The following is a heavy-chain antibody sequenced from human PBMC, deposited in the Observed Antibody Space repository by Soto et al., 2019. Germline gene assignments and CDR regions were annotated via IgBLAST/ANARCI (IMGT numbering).Heavy chain of an antibody. CDR1: GFTFSSYG. Sequence: GGSLRLSCAASGFTFSSYGMHWVRQAPGKGLEWVAVIWYDGSNKYYADSVKGRFTISRDNSKNTLYLQMNSLRAEDTAVYYCARDLHRYDSSGYPDYWGQGTLVTVSS. CDR3: ARDLHRYDSSGYPDY. CDR2: IWYDGSNK. J-gene: IGHJ4*02. D-gene: IGHD3-22*01. V-gene: IGHV3-33*01.